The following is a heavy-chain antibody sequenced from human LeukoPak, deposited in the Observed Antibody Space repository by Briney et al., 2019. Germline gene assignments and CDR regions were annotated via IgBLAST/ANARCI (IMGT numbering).Heavy chain of an antibody. Sequence: ASVKVSCKASGYSFTSNYIHWVRQAPGQGPEWMGMIYPRDGSTSYAQKFQGRVTVTRDTSTSTVHMELSGLRSEDTAVYYCARDQEAFDYWGRGTLVTVSS. CDR3: ARDQEAFDY. CDR2: IYPRDGST. CDR1: GYSFTSNY. J-gene: IGHJ4*02. V-gene: IGHV1-46*01.